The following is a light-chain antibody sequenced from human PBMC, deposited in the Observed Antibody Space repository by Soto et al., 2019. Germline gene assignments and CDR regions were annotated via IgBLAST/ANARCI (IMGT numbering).Light chain of an antibody. Sequence: EIVLTQSPGTLSLSPGERATLSCRASQSVSRSYLAWYQQKPGQAPRLLIYDASSRATGIPDRFSGSGSGTDFTLTISSLQSEDFAVYYCQQYDKWPRTFGQGTKVDI. V-gene: IGKV3-20*01. CDR2: DAS. J-gene: IGKJ1*01. CDR1: QSVSRSY. CDR3: QQYDKWPRT.